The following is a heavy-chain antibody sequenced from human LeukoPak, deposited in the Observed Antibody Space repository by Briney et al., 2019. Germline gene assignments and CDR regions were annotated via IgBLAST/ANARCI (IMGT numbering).Heavy chain of an antibody. CDR1: GFTFSSYG. J-gene: IGHJ4*02. Sequence: GGSLRLSCAASGFTFSSYGMHWVRQAPGKGLEWVAVIWYDGSNKYYADSVKGRFTISRDNSKNSLFLQMNSLRAEDTAVYYCARGPLIAAAGTWWGQGTLVTVSS. CDR3: ARGPLIAAAGTW. CDR2: IWYDGSNK. V-gene: IGHV3-33*01. D-gene: IGHD6-13*01.